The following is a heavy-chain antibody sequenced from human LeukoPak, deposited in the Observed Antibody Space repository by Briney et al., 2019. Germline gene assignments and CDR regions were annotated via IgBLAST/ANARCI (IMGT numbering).Heavy chain of an antibody. Sequence: GGSLRLSCADSRFTFSSYSMNWVRQAPGKGLEWVSYISGSGNKIKYADSVKGRFTISRDNAKNSLYLQMNSLRAEDTAVYYCARGTQSPVSGYFDFWGQGTLVTVST. J-gene: IGHJ4*02. CDR1: RFTFSSYS. V-gene: IGHV3-48*04. CDR2: ISGSGNKI. CDR3: ARGTQSPVSGYFDF. D-gene: IGHD3-10*01.